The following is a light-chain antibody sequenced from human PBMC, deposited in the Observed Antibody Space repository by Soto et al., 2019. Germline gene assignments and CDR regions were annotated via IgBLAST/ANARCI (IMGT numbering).Light chain of an antibody. V-gene: IGLV1-51*02. CDR2: EDD. Sequence: QSVLTKPPSVYAAPGRKVIISCSGGTSNIGNNYACWYQHLPGTAPRLLMYEDDKRASGIPDRFSGSRSGTSATLGITGLQTGDEADYYCGTWDSRLNAHVFGTGTKVTVL. CDR1: TSNIGNNY. J-gene: IGLJ1*01. CDR3: GTWDSRLNAHV.